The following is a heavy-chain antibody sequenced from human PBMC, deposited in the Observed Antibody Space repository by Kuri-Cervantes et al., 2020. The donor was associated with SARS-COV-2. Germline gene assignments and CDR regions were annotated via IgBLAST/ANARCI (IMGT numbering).Heavy chain of an antibody. Sequence: GGSLRLSCAPSGPTFSSYAMRWVRQAPGRWLEWVSALGGSGGSTYYADSVKGRFTISRDNSKNTLYLQRNSQRAEDTAVYYCAKVGRGLGIAADGTSWGQGTLVTVSS. D-gene: IGHD6-13*01. J-gene: IGHJ5*02. V-gene: IGHV3-23*01. CDR1: GPTFSSYA. CDR3: AKVGRGLGIAADGTS. CDR2: LGGSGGST.